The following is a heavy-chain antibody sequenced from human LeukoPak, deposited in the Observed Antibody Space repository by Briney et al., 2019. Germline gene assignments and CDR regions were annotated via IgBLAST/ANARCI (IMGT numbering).Heavy chain of an antibody. V-gene: IGHV4-59*08. CDR2: MYYSGST. J-gene: IGHJ4*02. D-gene: IGHD3-22*01. CDR3: ARRPWSPDSSGYYDY. Sequence: SETLSLTCTVSGGSITDYYWSWIRQPPGKGLEWIGFMYYSGSTYYNPSLKSRVTISVDTSKNQFSLKLSSVTAADTAVYYCARRPWSPDSSGYYDYWGQGTLVTVSS. CDR1: GGSITDYY.